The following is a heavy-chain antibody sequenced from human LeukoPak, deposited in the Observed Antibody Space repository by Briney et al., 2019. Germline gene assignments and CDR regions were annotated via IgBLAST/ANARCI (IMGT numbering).Heavy chain of an antibody. CDR2: IKSKTDGGTT. D-gene: IGHD3-22*01. J-gene: IGHJ4*02. V-gene: IGHV3-15*01. Sequence: GGSLRLSCAASGFTFSNAWMSWVRQAPGKGLEWVGRIKSKTDGGTTDYAAPVKGRFTISRDDSKNTLYLRMNSLKTEDTAVYYCTTLYYDRDFDYWGQGTLVTVSS. CDR3: TTLYYDRDFDY. CDR1: GFTFSNAW.